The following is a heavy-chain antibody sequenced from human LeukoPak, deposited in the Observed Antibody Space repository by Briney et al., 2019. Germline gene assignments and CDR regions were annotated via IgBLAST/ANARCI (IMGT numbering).Heavy chain of an antibody. D-gene: IGHD3-22*01. CDR3: AKDVKGDYYDSSGYPDY. J-gene: IGHJ4*02. V-gene: IGHV3-15*01. CDR1: GLIFSNAW. CDR2: IKSKVNGETT. Sequence: GGSLRLSCAASGLIFSNAWMTWVRQAPGKGLEWVGRIKSKVNGETTDYGEPVQGRFTISRDDSKNMLYLQMNSLRAEDTAVYYCAKDVKGDYYDSSGYPDYWGQGTLVTVSS.